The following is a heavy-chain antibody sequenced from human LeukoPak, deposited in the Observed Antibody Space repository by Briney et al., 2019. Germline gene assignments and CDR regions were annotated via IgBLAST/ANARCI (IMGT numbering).Heavy chain of an antibody. CDR3: ARVRLAAAGYFDY. CDR2: ISSSGSTI. V-gene: IGHV3-48*04. D-gene: IGHD6-13*01. CDR1: GFTFSSYS. Sequence: GGSLRLSCAASGFTFSSYSMNWVRQAPGKGLEWVSYISSSGSTIYYADSVKGRFTISRDNAKNSLYLQMNSLRAEDTAVYYCARVRLAAAGYFDYWGQGTLVTVSS. J-gene: IGHJ4*02.